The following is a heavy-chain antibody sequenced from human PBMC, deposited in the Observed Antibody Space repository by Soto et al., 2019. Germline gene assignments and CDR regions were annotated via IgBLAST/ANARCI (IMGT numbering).Heavy chain of an antibody. Sequence: GSLRLSFTAAGFTLGDYAMSWFRKAPGKGLEWVGFIISKAYGGTTEYAASVKGRFTISRDDSKSIAYLQMNSLKTEDTAVYYCTRGRGYSYGFRHYYDSSGYYFDYWGQGTLVTVP. V-gene: IGHV3-49*03. CDR2: IISKAYGGTT. J-gene: IGHJ4*02. CDR1: GFTLGDYA. CDR3: TRGRGYSYGFRHYYDSSGYYFDY. D-gene: IGHD3-22*01.